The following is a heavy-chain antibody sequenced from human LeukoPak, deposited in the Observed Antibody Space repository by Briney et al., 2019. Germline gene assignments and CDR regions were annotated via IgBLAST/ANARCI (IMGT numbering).Heavy chain of an antibody. J-gene: IGHJ4*02. CDR2: ISGSGGAT. Sequence: GGSLRLYCAASVYTFNTYGMSWVRQAPGKGLEWVSGISGSGGATYYADSVRGRVTVSRDDPHNTLYLQVNSVRAEDTAVYFCARGGVNHYGSGTYYLMYYFDHWGQGALVTVSS. V-gene: IGHV3-23*01. CDR3: ARGGVNHYGSGTYYLMYYFDH. D-gene: IGHD3-10*01. CDR1: VYTFNTYG.